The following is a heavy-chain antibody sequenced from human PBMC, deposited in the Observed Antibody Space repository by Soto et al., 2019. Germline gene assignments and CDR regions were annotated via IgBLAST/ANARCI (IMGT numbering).Heavy chain of an antibody. D-gene: IGHD4-4*01. CDR2: IYSSGSS. J-gene: IGHJ6*02. CDR1: GGSISDYY. V-gene: IGHV4-4*07. CDR3: ARVAGDYSNPDGVDV. Sequence: SETLSLTCTVSGGSISDYYWSWIRQPAGKGLEWIGRIYSSGSSDYNPSLRSRVTISVDMSKNQFSLKVTSVTAADTAVYYCARVAGDYSNPDGVDVWGQGTTVTVSS.